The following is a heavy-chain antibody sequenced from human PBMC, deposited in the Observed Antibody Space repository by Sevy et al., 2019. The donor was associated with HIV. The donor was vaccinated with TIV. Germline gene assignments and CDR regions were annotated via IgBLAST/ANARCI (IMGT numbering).Heavy chain of an antibody. D-gene: IGHD2-15*01. CDR2: ISHDGSLK. J-gene: IGHJ3*02. Sequence: GGSLRLSCAASGFIFTNYGMHWVRQAPGKGLEWVAVISHDGSLKYYADSVRGRVTISRDSSKNTVSPQMNSLRLEDTAVYYCAKGSRATGSAFDIWGQGTMVTVSS. CDR3: AKGSRATGSAFDI. CDR1: GFIFTNYG. V-gene: IGHV3-30*18.